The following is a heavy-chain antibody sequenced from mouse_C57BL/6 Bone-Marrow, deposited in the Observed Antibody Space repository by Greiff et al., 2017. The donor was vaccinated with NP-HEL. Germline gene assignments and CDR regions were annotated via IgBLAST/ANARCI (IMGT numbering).Heavy chain of an antibody. Sequence: EVKLMESGGGLVQPGGSLKLSCAASGFTFSDYYMYWVRQTPEKRLEWVAYISNGGGSTYYPDTVKGRFTISRDNAKNTLYLQMSRLKSEDTAMYYCAITYGRGYWYFDVWGTGTTVTVSS. J-gene: IGHJ1*03. CDR1: GFTFSDYY. V-gene: IGHV5-12*01. CDR2: ISNGGGST. D-gene: IGHD1-1*01. CDR3: AITYGRGYWYFDV.